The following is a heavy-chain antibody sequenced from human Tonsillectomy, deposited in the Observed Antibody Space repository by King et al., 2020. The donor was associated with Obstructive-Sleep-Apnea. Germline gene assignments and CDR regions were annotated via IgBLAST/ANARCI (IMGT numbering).Heavy chain of an antibody. J-gene: IGHJ4*02. D-gene: IGHD3-22*01. Sequence: QLVQSGAEVKKPGASVKVSCKASGYTFTTYAITWVRQAPGQGLEWMGWISAYNGNTNYAQKLQGRVTMTTDTSTSTAYMELRSMGSDDTAMYYCARSSGTSSCYYHDYWGQRTLVTVSS. CDR3: ARSSGTSSCYYHDY. CDR1: GYTFTTYA. V-gene: IGHV1-18*01. CDR2: ISAYNGNT.